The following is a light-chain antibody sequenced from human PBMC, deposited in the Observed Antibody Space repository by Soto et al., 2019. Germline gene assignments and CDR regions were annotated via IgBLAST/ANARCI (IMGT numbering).Light chain of an antibody. J-gene: IGKJ1*01. CDR3: LQDYNYPRT. CDR1: QGFRSD. CDR2: AAS. Sequence: AIQMTQSPSSLSASVGDRVTITCRASQGFRSDLGWYQQKPGKPPNLLIYAASALQSGVPSRFSGSGSGTDFTLTISSLQPEDSAIYFCLQDYNYPRTFGQGTRVEVK. V-gene: IGKV1-6*01.